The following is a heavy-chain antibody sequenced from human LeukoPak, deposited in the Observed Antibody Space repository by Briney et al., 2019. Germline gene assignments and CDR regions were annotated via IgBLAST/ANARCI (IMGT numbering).Heavy chain of an antibody. Sequence: SVKVSCKASGGTFDTFAISWVRQAPGQGLEWMGRVISALGKANYAEKFQDRVTITADSTTTTAYMELRSLRSDDTAVYYCAREVDYYYMDVWGKGTTVTVSS. J-gene: IGHJ6*03. CDR3: AREVDYYYMDV. CDR2: VISALGKA. V-gene: IGHV1-69*04. CDR1: GGTFDTFA.